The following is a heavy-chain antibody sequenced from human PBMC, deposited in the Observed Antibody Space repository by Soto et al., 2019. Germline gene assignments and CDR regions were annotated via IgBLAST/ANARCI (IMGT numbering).Heavy chain of an antibody. CDR3: ARATVVVAATGGNWFDP. CDR2: IYYSGST. D-gene: IGHD2-15*01. CDR1: GGSISSYY. J-gene: IGHJ5*02. V-gene: IGHV4-59*01. Sequence: PSETLSLTCTVSGGSISSYYWSWIRQPPGKGLEWIGYIYYSGSTNYNPSLKSRVTISVDTSKNQFSLKLSSVTAADTAVYYCARATVVVAATGGNWFDPWGQGTLVTVSS.